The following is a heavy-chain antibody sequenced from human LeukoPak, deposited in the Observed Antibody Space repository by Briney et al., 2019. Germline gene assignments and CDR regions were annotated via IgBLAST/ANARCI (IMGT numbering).Heavy chain of an antibody. CDR1: GFTFSSYT. CDR2: ISHDGRNK. CDR3: ARGSPQDYLGSMTYLFDY. J-gene: IGHJ4*02. D-gene: IGHD3-10*01. V-gene: IGHV3-30*04. Sequence: GRSLRLSCAASGFTFSSYTIHWVRQAPGKGLEWVTLISHDGRNKNYADSVKGRFTISRDNSKKTLYLEVNSLRPEDKAVYYCARGSPQDYLGSMTYLFDYWGPGILVTVSS.